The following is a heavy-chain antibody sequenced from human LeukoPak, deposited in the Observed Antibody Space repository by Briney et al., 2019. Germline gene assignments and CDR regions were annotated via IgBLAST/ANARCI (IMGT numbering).Heavy chain of an antibody. CDR1: GFTFSSYL. V-gene: IGHV3-7*03. CDR3: AREGCSSTSCYWNFDY. D-gene: IGHD2-2*01. J-gene: IGHJ4*02. CDR2: IKQDGSEK. Sequence: GGSLRLSCAASGFTFSSYLMSWVRQAPGKGLEWVADIKQDGSEKYYVDSVKGRFTISRDNAKNSLYLQMNSLRAEDTAVYYCAREGCSSTSCYWNFDYWGQGTLVTVSS.